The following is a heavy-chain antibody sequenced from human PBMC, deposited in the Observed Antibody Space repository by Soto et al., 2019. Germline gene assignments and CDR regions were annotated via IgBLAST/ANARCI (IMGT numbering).Heavy chain of an antibody. J-gene: IGHJ6*02. CDR3: ARDAVAGYNPPYGTDV. D-gene: IGHD6-19*01. CDR1: GGSISSYY. CDR2: ISDSGGT. V-gene: IGHV4-59*12. Sequence: PSETLSLTCTVSGGSISSYYWSWIRQPPGKGLEWIGFISDSGGTNHNPSLKSRATISVDTSKNQFSLTLRFVTAADTAVYYCARDAVAGYNPPYGTDVWGQGTTVTVSS.